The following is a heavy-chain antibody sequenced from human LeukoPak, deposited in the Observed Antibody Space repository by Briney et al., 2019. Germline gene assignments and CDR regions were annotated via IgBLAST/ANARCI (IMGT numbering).Heavy chain of an antibody. Sequence: GGSLRLSCVASGFTFSGYGMHWVRQAPGKGLEWVAFIHYDGARSYYADSVKGRFTISRDNSRNTLYLQMNSLRPEDPAVYYCAKAIWVAATSSWFCLDYWGQGTLVTVSS. CDR3: AKAIWVAATSSWFCLDY. V-gene: IGHV3-30*02. CDR2: IHYDGARS. D-gene: IGHD3-10*01. J-gene: IGHJ4*02. CDR1: GFTFSGYG.